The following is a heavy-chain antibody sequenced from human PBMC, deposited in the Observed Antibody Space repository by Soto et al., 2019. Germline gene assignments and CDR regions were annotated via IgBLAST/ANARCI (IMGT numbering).Heavy chain of an antibody. CDR2: ISSSSSST. Sequence: GGSLRLSCAASGFIFRDFYMSWIRQVPGKGLEWLSKISSSSSSTDYADSVKGRFTISRDNAKNSLYLQVSSLRAEDTAVYCCARDRGGGSIFGGHYGMDVWGQGTTVTVSS. CDR1: GFIFRDFY. CDR3: ARDRGGGSIFGGHYGMDV. J-gene: IGHJ6*02. D-gene: IGHD3-3*01. V-gene: IGHV3-11*06.